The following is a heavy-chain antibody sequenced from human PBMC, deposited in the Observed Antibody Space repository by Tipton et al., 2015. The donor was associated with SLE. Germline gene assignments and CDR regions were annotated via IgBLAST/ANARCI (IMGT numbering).Heavy chain of an antibody. CDR3: ARLLFAYDSSGAYGY. D-gene: IGHD3-22*01. V-gene: IGHV4-34*01. CDR2: INHSGST. J-gene: IGHJ4*02. CDR1: DGSFSGYY. Sequence: LRLSCAVYDGSFSGYYWSWIRQPPGKGLEWIGEINHSGSTNYNPSLKSRATISVDTSKNQFSLKLSSVTAADTAVYYCARLLFAYDSSGAYGYWGQGTLVTVSS.